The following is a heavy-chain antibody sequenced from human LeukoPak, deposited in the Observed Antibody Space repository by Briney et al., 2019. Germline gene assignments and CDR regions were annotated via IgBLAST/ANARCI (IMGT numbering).Heavy chain of an antibody. D-gene: IGHD2-21*02. CDR2: IKSKTDGGTT. Sequence: PGGSLRLFCAASGFTFSNAWMSWVRQAPGKGLEWVGRIKSKTDGGTTDYAAPVKGRFTISRDDSKNTLDLQMNSLKTEDTAVYYCTTEGILAYCGGDCYSMFAFDIWGQGTMVTVSS. V-gene: IGHV3-15*01. CDR3: TTEGILAYCGGDCYSMFAFDI. J-gene: IGHJ3*02. CDR1: GFTFSNAW.